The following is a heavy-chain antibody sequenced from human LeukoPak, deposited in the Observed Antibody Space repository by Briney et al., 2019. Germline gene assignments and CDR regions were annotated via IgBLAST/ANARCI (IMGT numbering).Heavy chain of an antibody. CDR1: GFTFSNYG. D-gene: IGHD2-2*01. Sequence: PGGSLRLSCAASGFTFSNYGMHWVRQAPGKGLEWVAVIWYDGNNKYYADSVKGRFTISRDNSKNTLYLQMNSLRAEDTAVYYCARDRWSSTSYNDYWGQGTLVTVSS. V-gene: IGHV3-33*01. CDR3: ARDRWSSTSYNDY. CDR2: IWYDGNNK. J-gene: IGHJ4*02.